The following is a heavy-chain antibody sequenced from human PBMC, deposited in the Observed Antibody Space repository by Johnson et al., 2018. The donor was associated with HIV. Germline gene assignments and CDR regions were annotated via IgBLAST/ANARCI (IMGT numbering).Heavy chain of an antibody. J-gene: IGHJ3*02. D-gene: IGHD3-16*01. Sequence: VQLVESGGGLVKPGGSLRLSCAASGFTFDDYGMSWVRQAPGKGLEWVSGINWNGGSTGYADSVKGRFTISRDNAKNSLYLQMNSLRAEDTALYYCAKDGGGLSFDAFDIWGQGTMVTVSS. CDR2: INWNGGST. CDR3: AKDGGGLSFDAFDI. V-gene: IGHV3-20*04. CDR1: GFTFDDYG.